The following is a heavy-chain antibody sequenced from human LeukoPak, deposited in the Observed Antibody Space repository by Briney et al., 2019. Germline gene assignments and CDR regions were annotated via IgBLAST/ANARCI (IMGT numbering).Heavy chain of an antibody. CDR3: ARDVIAAAYYYYYGMDV. D-gene: IGHD6-13*01. Sequence: GGSLRLSCAASGFTFSSYEMNWVRQAPGKGLEWVAVICYGGSNKYYADSVKGRFTISRDHSKNTLYLQMNSLRAEATAVYYCARDVIAAAYYYYYGMDVWGQGTTVTVSS. CDR1: GFTFSSYE. CDR2: ICYGGSNK. V-gene: IGHV3-33*08. J-gene: IGHJ6*02.